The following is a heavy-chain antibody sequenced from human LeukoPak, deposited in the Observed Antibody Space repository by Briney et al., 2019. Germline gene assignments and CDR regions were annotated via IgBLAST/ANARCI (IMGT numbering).Heavy chain of an antibody. CDR2: ISGSGT. CDR1: GFTFSNAW. V-gene: IGHV3-23*01. D-gene: IGHD2-2*01. CDR3: AKGSKVVPGTYYYYMDV. Sequence: PGGSLRLSCAASGFTFSNAWMSWVRQAPGEGLEWVSGISGSGTYYADSVKGRFTISRDNSKNTLYLQMNSLRAEDTALYYCAKGSKVVPGTYYYYMDVWGKGTTVTVSS. J-gene: IGHJ6*03.